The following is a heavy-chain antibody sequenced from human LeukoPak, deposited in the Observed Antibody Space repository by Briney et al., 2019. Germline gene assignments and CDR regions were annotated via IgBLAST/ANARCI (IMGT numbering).Heavy chain of an antibody. CDR3: ARATYYYDSSGYEFDY. Sequence: PGGSLRLSCAASGFTFSTYNMNWVRHAPGKGLEWVSYISSSSSTIYYADSVKGRFTISRDNAKNSLYLQMNSLRAEDTAVYYCARATYYYDSSGYEFDYWGQGTLVTASS. CDR1: GFTFSTYN. D-gene: IGHD3-22*01. V-gene: IGHV3-48*01. CDR2: ISSSSSTI. J-gene: IGHJ4*02.